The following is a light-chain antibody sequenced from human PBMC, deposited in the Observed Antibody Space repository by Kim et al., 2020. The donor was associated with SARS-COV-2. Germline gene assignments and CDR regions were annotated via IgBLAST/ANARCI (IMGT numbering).Light chain of an antibody. Sequence: ELTQPPSASGTPGQRVTISCSGSSPNIGSNAVSWYQQLPGTVPKLVVYSNDQRPSGVPDRFSGSRSGTSASLAISGLQSEDEADYYCAEWDDSLYGRRFGGGTQLTVL. CDR1: SPNIGSNA. CDR2: SND. J-gene: IGLJ3*02. CDR3: AEWDDSLYGRR. V-gene: IGLV1-44*01.